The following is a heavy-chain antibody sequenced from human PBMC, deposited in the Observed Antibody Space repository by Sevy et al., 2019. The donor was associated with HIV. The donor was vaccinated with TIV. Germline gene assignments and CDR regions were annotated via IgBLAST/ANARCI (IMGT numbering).Heavy chain of an antibody. CDR3: TRVTGTIVSYYYFGMDV. Sequence: GGPLRLSCTASGFIFGDYAMSWVLQAPGKGLEWVGFIKSKVYGVTAEYAASVKGRFTISRDDSKSIAYLQMNSLKTEDTAVYYCTRVTGTIVSYYYFGMDVWGQGTTVTVSS. V-gene: IGHV3-49*04. J-gene: IGHJ6*02. D-gene: IGHD1-1*01. CDR1: GFIFGDYA. CDR2: IKSKVYGVTA.